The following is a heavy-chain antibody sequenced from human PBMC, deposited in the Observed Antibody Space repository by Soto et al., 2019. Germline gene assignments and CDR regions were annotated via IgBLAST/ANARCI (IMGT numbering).Heavy chain of an antibody. CDR3: ARATGRNWFDP. J-gene: IGHJ5*02. D-gene: IGHD1-1*01. CDR2: IYYTGNT. Sequence: SETLSLTCTVSGGSISSGGYYWSWIRQHPGKGLEWTGYIYYTGNTYYNPSLKSRVDISVDTSKNQISLKLSSATAADTAVYYCARATGRNWFDPWGQGTLVTVSS. CDR1: GGSISSGGYY. V-gene: IGHV4-31*03.